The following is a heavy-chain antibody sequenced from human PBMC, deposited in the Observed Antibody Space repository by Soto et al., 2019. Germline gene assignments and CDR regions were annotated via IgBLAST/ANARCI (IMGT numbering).Heavy chain of an antibody. J-gene: IGHJ6*02. CDR2: IYPSGST. CDR1: GGSVSSSGGYS. V-gene: IGHV4-30-2*01. Sequence: QLQLQESGSGLVKPSQTLSLTCSVSGGSVSSSGGYSWSWIRQPPGKALEWIGYIYPSGSTSYNPPLKSRVAITLDRSKNRFSLNLRSVTAADTAVYYCVRDRGGGSDIYYNSQGMDIWGQGTTVTVYS. CDR3: VRDRGGGSDIYYNSQGMDI. D-gene: IGHD3-10*01.